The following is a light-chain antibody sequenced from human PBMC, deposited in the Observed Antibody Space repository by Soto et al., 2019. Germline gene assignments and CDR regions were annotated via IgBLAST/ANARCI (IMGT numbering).Light chain of an antibody. V-gene: IGKV3-11*01. CDR3: QQRSNWLFT. Sequence: EIVLTQSPATLSLSPGERATLSCRASQSVSSYLAWYQQKPGQAPRLLIYHASNSATGIPASFSGSGSGTDFTLTISSLEPEDFAVYYCQQRSNWLFTFGPGTKVDIK. J-gene: IGKJ3*01. CDR1: QSVSSY. CDR2: HAS.